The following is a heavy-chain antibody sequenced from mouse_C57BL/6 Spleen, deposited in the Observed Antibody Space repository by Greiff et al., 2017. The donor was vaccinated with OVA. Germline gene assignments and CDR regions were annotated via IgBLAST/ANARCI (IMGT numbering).Heavy chain of an antibody. J-gene: IGHJ2*01. CDR3: ARQTAQDAIDY. CDR2: ISSGGSYT. Sequence: EVKLMESGGDLVKPGGSLKLSCAASGFTFSSYGMSWVRQTPDKRLEWVATISSGGSYTYYPDSVKGRFTISRDKAKNTLYLQMSSLKSEDTAMYYCARQTAQDAIDYWGQGTTLTVSS. CDR1: GFTFSSYG. D-gene: IGHD3-2*02. V-gene: IGHV5-6*01.